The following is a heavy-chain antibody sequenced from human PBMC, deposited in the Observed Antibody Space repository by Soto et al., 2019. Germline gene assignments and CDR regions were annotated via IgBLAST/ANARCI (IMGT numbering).Heavy chain of an antibody. CDR3: ASRADPYNHDSSGYGAFDS. Sequence: ESLKISCEGSGYSFTSYWIGWVRQMPGKGLEWMGIIYPGDSDTRYSPSFQGQVTISADKSISTAYLQWRSLKASDTAMYYCASRADPYNHDSSGYGAFDSWGQGKMVTVSS. J-gene: IGHJ3*02. V-gene: IGHV5-51*01. CDR1: GYSFTSYW. CDR2: IYPGDSDT. D-gene: IGHD3-22*01.